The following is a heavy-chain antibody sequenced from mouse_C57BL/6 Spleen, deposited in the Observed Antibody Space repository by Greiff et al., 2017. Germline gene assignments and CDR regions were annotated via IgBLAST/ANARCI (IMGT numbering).Heavy chain of an antibody. CDR3: AGSVYAMDY. Sequence: VQLVESGPELVKPGASVKISCKASGYSFTSYYIHWVKQRPGQGLEWIGWIYPGSGNTKYNEKFKGKATLTADTSSSTAYMQLSSLTSEDSAVYYCAGSVYAMDYWGQGTSVTVSS. J-gene: IGHJ4*01. CDR1: GYSFTSYY. V-gene: IGHV1-66*01. CDR2: IYPGSGNT.